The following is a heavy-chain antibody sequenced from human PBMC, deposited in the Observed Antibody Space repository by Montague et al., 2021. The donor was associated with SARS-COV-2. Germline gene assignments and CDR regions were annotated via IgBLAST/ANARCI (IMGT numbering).Heavy chain of an antibody. CDR2: INHSGST. Sequence: SETLSLTCAVYGGSFSGHYWNWIRQPPGKWLEWFGEINHSGSTNNNPSLKSRVTMSVDTSKNQFSLKLSSVTAAATAVYYCARGARQGYGFRLGSFDYWGQGTLVTVSS. CDR1: GGSFSGHY. D-gene: IGHD3-10*01. CDR3: ARGARQGYGFRLGSFDY. J-gene: IGHJ4*02. V-gene: IGHV4-34*01.